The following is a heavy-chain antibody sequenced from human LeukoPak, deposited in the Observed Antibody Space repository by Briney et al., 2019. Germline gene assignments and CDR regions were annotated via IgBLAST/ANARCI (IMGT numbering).Heavy chain of an antibody. D-gene: IGHD6-13*01. CDR1: GDSVSSNSAA. J-gene: IGHJ4*02. Sequence: SQTLSLTCAISGDSVSSNSAAWNWIRQSPSRGLEWLGRTYYRSKWYSDYALSVKSRLTINPDTSKNQFSLQLNSVTPEDTAVYYCARDSSSWYNYFDYWGQGTLVTVPS. CDR2: TYYRSKWYS. CDR3: ARDSSSWYNYFDY. V-gene: IGHV6-1*01.